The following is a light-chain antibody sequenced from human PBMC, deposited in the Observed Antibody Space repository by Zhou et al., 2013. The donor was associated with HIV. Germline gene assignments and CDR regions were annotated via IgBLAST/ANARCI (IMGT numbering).Light chain of an antibody. CDR2: DAS. V-gene: IGKV1-5*03. CDR1: QTINNW. Sequence: DIQMTQSSSTLSASVGDRVTITCRASQTINNWLAWYQQKPGRGPKLLIYDASTVETDVPXRFSGSASGTEFTLTISSLQADDFATYYCQQYHSFPRTFGQGTKVEV. CDR3: QQYHSFPRT. J-gene: IGKJ1*01.